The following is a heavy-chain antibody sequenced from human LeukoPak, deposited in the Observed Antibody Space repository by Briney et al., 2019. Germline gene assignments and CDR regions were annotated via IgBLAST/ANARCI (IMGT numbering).Heavy chain of an antibody. CDR2: ISSNSRYI. D-gene: IGHD1-7*01. V-gene: IGHV3-21*04. CDR3: AREGSQMELRTGFDP. CDR1: GFDFSDYT. Sequence: GGSLRLSCAASGFDFSDYTINWVRQAPGKGLEWLSSISSNSRYIYYADSVKGRLTVSRDNAKNSVYLQMNNLRGEDSAVYYCAREGSQMELRTGFDPWGQGTLVTVSS. J-gene: IGHJ5*02.